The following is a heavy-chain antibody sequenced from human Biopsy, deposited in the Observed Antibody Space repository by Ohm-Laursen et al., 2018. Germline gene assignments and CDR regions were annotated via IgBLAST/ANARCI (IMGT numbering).Heavy chain of an antibody. CDR3: AREAIGYQLPCDD. CDR1: TGTFNSYG. Sequence: GASVKLSCKAPTGTFNSYGIIRVRQAPGHGLEWMGRIIPILRTTAYAQTFLGRVTITADSPTSTVDMELTSLTSDDTAVYFCAREAIGYQLPCDDWGQGTLVTVSS. CDR2: IIPILRTT. D-gene: IGHD2-2*01. V-gene: IGHV1-69*11. J-gene: IGHJ4*02.